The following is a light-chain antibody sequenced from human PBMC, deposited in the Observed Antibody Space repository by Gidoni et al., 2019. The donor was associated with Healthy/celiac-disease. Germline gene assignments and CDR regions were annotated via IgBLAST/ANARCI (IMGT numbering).Light chain of an antibody. V-gene: IGKV3-11*01. J-gene: IGKJ2*01. CDR1: QSVSSY. Sequence: EIVLTQSPATRSLSPGERATLSCRASQSVSSYLAWYQQKPGQAPRLLIYDASNCPTGIPARFSGSGSGTDFTLTISSLEPEDFAVYYCQQRSNWPTYTFGHGTKLEIK. CDR2: DAS. CDR3: QQRSNWPTYT.